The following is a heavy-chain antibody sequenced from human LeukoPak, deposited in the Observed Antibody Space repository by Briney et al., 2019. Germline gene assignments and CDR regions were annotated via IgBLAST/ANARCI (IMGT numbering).Heavy chain of an antibody. V-gene: IGHV3-9*01. Sequence: PGGSLRLSCAASGFTFDDYAMHWVRQAPGKGLEWVSGISWNSGSIVYADSVKGRFTISRDNAKNSLYLQMNSLRAEDTALYYCAKDGDGGSSSWYFDYWGQGTLVTVSS. D-gene: IGHD6-13*01. CDR2: ISWNSGSI. J-gene: IGHJ4*02. CDR3: AKDGDGGSSSWYFDY. CDR1: GFTFDDYA.